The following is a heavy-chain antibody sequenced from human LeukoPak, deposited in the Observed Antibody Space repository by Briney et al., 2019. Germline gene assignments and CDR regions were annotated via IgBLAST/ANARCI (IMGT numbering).Heavy chain of an antibody. D-gene: IGHD3-22*01. J-gene: IGHJ1*01. Sequence: PGGSLRLSCAASGFTFSSYEMNWVRQAPGKGLEWVASISGGSSYIFHADSVKGRFTISRDNSKNSVFLQMNSLRVDDTALYYCARGDYYDSSPHYWGQGTLVIVSS. CDR2: ISGGSSYI. CDR3: ARGDYYDSSPHY. V-gene: IGHV3-21*01. CDR1: GFTFSSYE.